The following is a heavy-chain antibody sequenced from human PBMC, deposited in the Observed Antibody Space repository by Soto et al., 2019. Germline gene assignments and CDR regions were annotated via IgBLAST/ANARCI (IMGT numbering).Heavy chain of an antibody. CDR3: AREGDYYDSSGFSGYFDY. CDR2: IDPSGGST. CDR1: GYPFTRSY. J-gene: IGHJ4*02. Sequence: ASVRVSCTPSGYPFTRSYMHCLRQAPGQGPEWMGRIDPSGGSTSYAQKFQGRVTMTRDTSTSTVYMELSSLRSEDTAVYYCAREGDYYDSSGFSGYFDYWGQGTLVTVSS. D-gene: IGHD3-22*01. V-gene: IGHV1-46*03.